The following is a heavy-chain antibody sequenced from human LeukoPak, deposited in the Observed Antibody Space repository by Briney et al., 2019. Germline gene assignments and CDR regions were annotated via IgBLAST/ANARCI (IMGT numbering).Heavy chain of an antibody. V-gene: IGHV4-59*01. CDR1: DGSISSYY. J-gene: IGHJ4*02. Sequence: PSETLSLTCSISDGSISSYYWNWIRQSPGKGLEWIGHIHYSGSTHYNPSLQSRVSISIDTSKNHFSLKLRSVTAVDTAVYYCARWGHFETSGYFVVDYRGQGALVTVSS. D-gene: IGHD5-12*01. CDR2: IHYSGST. CDR3: ARWGHFETSGYFVVDY.